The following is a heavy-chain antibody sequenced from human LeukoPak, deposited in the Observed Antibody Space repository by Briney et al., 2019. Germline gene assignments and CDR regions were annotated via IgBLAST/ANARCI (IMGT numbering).Heavy chain of an antibody. D-gene: IGHD3-22*01. CDR3: TTDIGGAPYYYDSSGYYIIDY. Sequence: PGGSLRLSCAASGFTFSSYAMSWVRQAPGKGLEWVGRIKSKTDGGTTDYAAPVKGRFTISRDDSKNTLYLQMNSLKTEDTAVYYCTTDIGGAPYYYDSSGYYIIDYWGQGTLVTVSS. CDR2: IKSKTDGGTT. CDR1: GFTFSSYA. V-gene: IGHV3-15*01. J-gene: IGHJ4*02.